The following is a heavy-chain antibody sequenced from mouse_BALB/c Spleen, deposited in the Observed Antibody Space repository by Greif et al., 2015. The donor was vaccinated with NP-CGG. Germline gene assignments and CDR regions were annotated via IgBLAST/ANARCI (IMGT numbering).Heavy chain of an antibody. CDR3: APYYYGRSYFAH. J-gene: IGHJ3*01. CDR2: IDPANGYT. V-gene: IGHV14-3*02. CDR1: GFNIKDTL. Sequence: VQLKQSGAELVKPGASVKLSCTASGFNIKDTLMHWVKQRPEQGLEWIGRIDPANGYTKYDPKFQGKATITADTSSNTAYLQLSSLTSEDTAVYYCAPYYYGRSYFAHWGQGTLVTVSA. D-gene: IGHD1-1*01.